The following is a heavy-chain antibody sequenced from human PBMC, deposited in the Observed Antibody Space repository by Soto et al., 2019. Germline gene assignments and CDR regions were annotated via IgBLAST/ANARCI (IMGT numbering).Heavy chain of an antibody. J-gene: IGHJ4*02. Sequence: SETRSVTCAVYGGSCSGYYWSGFRQPPGKGLEWIWEINHSGSTNYNPSLKSRGTISVDTSKNQFSLKLSSVTAADTAVYYCARVVTTVTQIDYWGQGTLVTVS. V-gene: IGHV4-34*01. D-gene: IGHD4-17*01. CDR3: ARVVTTVTQIDY. CDR2: INHSGST. CDR1: GGSCSGYY.